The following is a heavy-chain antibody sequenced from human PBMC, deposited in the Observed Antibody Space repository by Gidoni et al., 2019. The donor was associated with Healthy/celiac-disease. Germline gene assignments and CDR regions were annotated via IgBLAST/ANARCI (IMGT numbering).Heavy chain of an antibody. CDR2: MNPNSGNT. Sequence: QVQLVQSGAEVKKPGASVQVSCKASGYTLTSYDINWVRQATGQGLEWMGWMNPNSGNTGYAQKFQGRVTMTRNTSISTAYMELSSLRSEDTAVYYCARGGYCTNGVCYKSYGMDVWGQGTTVTVSS. CDR3: ARGGYCTNGVCYKSYGMDV. CDR1: GYTLTSYD. D-gene: IGHD2-8*01. V-gene: IGHV1-8*01. J-gene: IGHJ6*02.